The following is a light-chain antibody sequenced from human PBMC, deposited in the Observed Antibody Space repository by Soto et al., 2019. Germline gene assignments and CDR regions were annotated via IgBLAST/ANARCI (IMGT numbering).Light chain of an antibody. CDR1: SSDVGGYNY. V-gene: IGLV2-14*01. Sequence: QSALTQPASVSGSPGQSITISCTGTSSDVGGYNYVSWYQQHPGKAPKLMIYDVSNRPSGVSNRFSGSKSGNTASLTISGPQAEEEADYYCSSYTSSSTGVVFGGGTKLTVL. CDR2: DVS. CDR3: SSYTSSSTGVV. J-gene: IGLJ2*01.